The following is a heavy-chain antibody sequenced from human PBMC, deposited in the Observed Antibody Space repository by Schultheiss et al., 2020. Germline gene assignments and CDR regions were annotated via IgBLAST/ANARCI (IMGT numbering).Heavy chain of an antibody. Sequence: GESLKISCAASGFTFSSYSMNWVRQAPGKGLEWVSSISSGSSYIYYADSVKGRFTISRDNAKNSLYLQMNSLRAEDTAVYYCARDRMAYCGGDCYSYYYYGMDVWGQGTTGTVA. V-gene: IGHV3-21*04. CDR1: GFTFSSYS. CDR2: ISSGSSYI. D-gene: IGHD2-21*02. CDR3: ARDRMAYCGGDCYSYYYYGMDV. J-gene: IGHJ6*02.